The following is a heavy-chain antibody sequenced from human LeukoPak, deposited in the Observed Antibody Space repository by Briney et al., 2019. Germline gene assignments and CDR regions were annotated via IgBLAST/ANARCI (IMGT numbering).Heavy chain of an antibody. J-gene: IGHJ4*02. CDR3: AKDGDYDILTGFHYFDY. D-gene: IGHD3-9*01. Sequence: GSLRLSCAASGFTFSSYGMHWVRQAPGKGLEWVAFIRYDGSNKYYADSVKGRFTISRDNSKNTLYLQMNSLRAEDTAVYYCAKDGDYDILTGFHYFDYWGQGPLVTVSS. CDR2: IRYDGSNK. V-gene: IGHV3-30*02. CDR1: GFTFSSYG.